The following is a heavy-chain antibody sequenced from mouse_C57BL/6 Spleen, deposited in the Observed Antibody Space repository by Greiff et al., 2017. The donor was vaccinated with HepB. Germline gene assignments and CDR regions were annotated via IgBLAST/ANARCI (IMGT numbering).Heavy chain of an antibody. CDR2: INPNNGGT. J-gene: IGHJ2*01. Sequence: VQLQQSGPELVKPGASVKISCKASGYTFTDYYMNWVKQSHGKSLEWIGDINPNNGGTSYNQKFKGKATLTVDKSSSTAYMELRSLTSEDSAVYYCARYYYGSSYVYWGQGTTLTVSS. D-gene: IGHD1-1*01. CDR1: GYTFTDYY. V-gene: IGHV1-26*01. CDR3: ARYYYGSSYVY.